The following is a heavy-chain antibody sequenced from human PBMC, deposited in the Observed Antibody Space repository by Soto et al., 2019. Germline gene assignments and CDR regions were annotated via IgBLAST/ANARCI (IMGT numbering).Heavy chain of an antibody. CDR2: IYYGGSP. CDR3: AVPAASVAGASGTYYYYGMDV. D-gene: IGHD6-19*01. J-gene: IGHJ6*02. V-gene: IGHV4-39*01. CDR1: GGSISSSGHY. Sequence: PSETLSLTCTVSGGSISSSGHYWGWVRQPPGRGLEWIGYIYYGGSPYYNPSLKSRVTISVDTSKNQFSLNLSSVTAADTAVYYCAVPAASVAGASGTYYYYGMDVWGQGTTVTVSS.